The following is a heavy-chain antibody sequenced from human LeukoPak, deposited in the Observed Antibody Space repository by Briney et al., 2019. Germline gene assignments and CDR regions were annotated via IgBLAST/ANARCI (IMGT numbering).Heavy chain of an antibody. J-gene: IGHJ5*02. V-gene: IGHV3-74*01. CDR2: IYNDGSGT. CDR1: GFGFNNYW. CDR3: ARGLGYDPA. D-gene: IGHD2-2*01. Sequence: TGGSLRLSCAASGFGFNNYWMHWVRQPPGKGLVWVSRIYNDGSGTSYADSVKGRFTISRDNAKNTLYLQMNGLRAEDTAVYYCARGLGYDPAWGQGTLVIVSS.